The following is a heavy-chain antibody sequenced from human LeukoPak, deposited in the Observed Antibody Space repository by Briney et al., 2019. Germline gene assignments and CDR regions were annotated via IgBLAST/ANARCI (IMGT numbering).Heavy chain of an antibody. D-gene: IGHD1-26*01. CDR1: GGSISSVY. CDR3: ATKVMSGSYWGAFDI. Sequence: SETLSLTCTVSGGSISSVYWSWIRQPAGKGLEWIGRIDTSGNTNYNPSLKSRVTVSVDRSKNQFSLKLSSVAVADTAVYYCATKVMSGSYWGAFDIWGQGTLVTVSS. J-gene: IGHJ3*02. CDR2: IDTSGNT. V-gene: IGHV4-4*07.